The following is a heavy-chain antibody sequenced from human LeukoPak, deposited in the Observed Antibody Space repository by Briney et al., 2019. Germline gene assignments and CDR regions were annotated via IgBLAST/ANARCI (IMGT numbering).Heavy chain of an antibody. CDR3: ARGPQTTDYGDPYYDY. V-gene: IGHV1-69*13. J-gene: IGHJ4*02. CDR2: IIPIFGTA. D-gene: IGHD4-17*01. Sequence: GASVKVSCKASGGTFSSYAISWVRQAPGQGLEWMGGIIPIFGTANYAQKFQGRVTITADESTSTAYMELSSLRSEDTAVYYCARGPQTTDYGDPYYDYWGQGTLVTVSS. CDR1: GGTFSSYA.